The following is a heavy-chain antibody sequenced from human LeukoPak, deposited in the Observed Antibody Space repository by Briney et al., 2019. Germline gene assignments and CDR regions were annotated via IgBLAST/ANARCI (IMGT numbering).Heavy chain of an antibody. D-gene: IGHD6-19*01. CDR2: IYSGGST. CDR3: AKDKSFYSSGHDVFDI. V-gene: IGHV3-23*03. J-gene: IGHJ3*02. CDR1: GFTFTIFG. Sequence: GGSLRLSCAASGFTFTIFGFNWVRQAPGKGLEWVSVIYSGGSTYYADSVKGRFTISRDNSKNTLYLQMNSLRAEDTAVYYCAKDKSFYSSGHDVFDIWGQGTMVTVSS.